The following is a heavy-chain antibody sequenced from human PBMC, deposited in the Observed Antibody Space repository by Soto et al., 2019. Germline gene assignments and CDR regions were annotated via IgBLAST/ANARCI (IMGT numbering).Heavy chain of an antibody. Sequence: SETLSLTCTVSGGSISSYYWSWIRQPPGKGLEWIGYIYYSGSTNYNPSLKSRVTISVDTSKNQFSLKLSSVTAADTAVYYCARDLVQWLVLGYWGQGTLVTVSS. D-gene: IGHD6-19*01. J-gene: IGHJ4*02. CDR3: ARDLVQWLVLGY. V-gene: IGHV4-59*12. CDR2: IYYSGST. CDR1: GGSISSYY.